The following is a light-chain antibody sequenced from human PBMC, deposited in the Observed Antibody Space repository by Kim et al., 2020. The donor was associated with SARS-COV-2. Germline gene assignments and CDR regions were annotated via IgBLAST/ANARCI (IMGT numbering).Light chain of an antibody. CDR1: PGIRTD. J-gene: IGKJ1*01. Sequence: GDRVIITCRASPGIRTDLAWYQHKPGKAPRRLIYAASLLQTGVPARVSGSGLGTEFTLTVSSLQPEDVATYYCLQHESSPWTFGQGTKA. V-gene: IGKV1-17*01. CDR2: AAS. CDR3: LQHESSPWT.